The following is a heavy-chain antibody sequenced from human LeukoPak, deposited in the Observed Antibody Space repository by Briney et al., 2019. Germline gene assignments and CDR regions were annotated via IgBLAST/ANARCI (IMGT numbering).Heavy chain of an antibody. V-gene: IGHV3-48*03. CDR3: AKNADYGDYRNWFDP. J-gene: IGHJ5*02. Sequence: PGGSLRLSCAASGFTFSSYEMNWVRQAPGKGLEWVSYISSSGTTIYYADSVKGRFTISRDNSKNTLYLQMNSLRAEDTAVYYCAKNADYGDYRNWFDPWGQGTLVTVSS. CDR1: GFTFSSYE. CDR2: ISSSGTTI. D-gene: IGHD4-17*01.